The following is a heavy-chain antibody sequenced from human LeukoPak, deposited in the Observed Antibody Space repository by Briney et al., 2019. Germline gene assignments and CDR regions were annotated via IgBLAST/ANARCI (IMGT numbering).Heavy chain of an antibody. Sequence: SETLSLTCNVSGGSIRNSAYYWSWIRQPPGKGLEWIGYIYYSGSTYYNPSLKSRVTISVDTSKNQFSLKLSSVTAADTAVYYCARAGGHYGDYDYWGQGTLVTVSS. CDR1: GGSIRNSAYY. CDR2: IYYSGST. J-gene: IGHJ4*02. CDR3: ARAGGHYGDYDY. V-gene: IGHV4-30-4*08. D-gene: IGHD4-17*01.